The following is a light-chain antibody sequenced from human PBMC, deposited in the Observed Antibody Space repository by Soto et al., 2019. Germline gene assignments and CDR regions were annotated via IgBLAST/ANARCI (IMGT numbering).Light chain of an antibody. Sequence: EIVLTQSPGTLSLSPGERATLSCRASQSVSSNYLAWYQQKPGQAPRLLIYGATRRATGIPDRFSVSVSGSGFTFTITSLRPDALALDVCQRDCRSRLFTFGPGTKVDI. J-gene: IGKJ3*01. CDR1: QSVSSNY. CDR3: QRDCRSRLFT. V-gene: IGKV3-20*01. CDR2: GAT.